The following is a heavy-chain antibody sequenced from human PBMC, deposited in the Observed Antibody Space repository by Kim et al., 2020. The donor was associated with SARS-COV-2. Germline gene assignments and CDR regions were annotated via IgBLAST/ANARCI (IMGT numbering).Heavy chain of an antibody. J-gene: IGHJ4*02. CDR3: ARDSGGSLYYFDY. D-gene: IGHD2-15*01. Sequence: YNPSLRRRVTMSVETSKNQFSLKLSSVTAADTAVYYCARDSGGSLYYFDYWGQGTLVTVSS. V-gene: IGHV4-4*07.